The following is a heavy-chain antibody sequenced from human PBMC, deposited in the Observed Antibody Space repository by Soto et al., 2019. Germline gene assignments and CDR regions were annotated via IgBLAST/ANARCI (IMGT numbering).Heavy chain of an antibody. D-gene: IGHD2-15*01. CDR1: GGSISSYY. J-gene: IGHJ3*02. V-gene: IGHV4-59*01. Sequence: SETLSLTCTVSGGSISSYYWSWIRQPPGKGLEWIGYIYYSGSTNYNPSLKSRVTISVDTSKNQFSLKLSSVTAADTAVYYCARVEEVAALRGAFDIWGQGTMVTVSS. CDR2: IYYSGST. CDR3: ARVEEVAALRGAFDI.